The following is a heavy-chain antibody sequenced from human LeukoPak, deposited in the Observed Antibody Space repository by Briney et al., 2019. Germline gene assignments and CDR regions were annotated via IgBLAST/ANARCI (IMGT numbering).Heavy chain of an antibody. CDR1: GFTFYDYA. CDR3: AKTPNYEILTGPDYYFDY. J-gene: IGHJ4*02. D-gene: IGHD3-9*01. CDR2: ISWNSASK. Sequence: GGSLRLSCAASGFTFYDYAMHWVRQAPGKGLEWVSGISWNSASKTYADSVKGRFTISRDDAKNSLYLQMNSLRLEDTALYYCAKTPNYEILTGPDYYFDYWGQGTLVTVSS. V-gene: IGHV3-9*01.